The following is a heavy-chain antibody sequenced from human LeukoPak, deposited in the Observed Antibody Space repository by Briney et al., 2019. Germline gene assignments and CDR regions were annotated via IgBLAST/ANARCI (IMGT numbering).Heavy chain of an antibody. J-gene: IGHJ4*03. CDR3: ARCGVIGSGCSIAY. D-gene: IGHD6-19*01. CDR2: IYYSRGT. V-gene: IGHV4-59*07. Sequence: SDTLSLTCRVSGCAISSYYLSWVRQPPGKGLEWMGCIYYSRGTNYNPSLKSRVNISEDTSTNQFSLNLSSVNAADTAVYYCARCGVIGSGCSIAYCGDGTPVTASS. CDR1: GCAISSYY.